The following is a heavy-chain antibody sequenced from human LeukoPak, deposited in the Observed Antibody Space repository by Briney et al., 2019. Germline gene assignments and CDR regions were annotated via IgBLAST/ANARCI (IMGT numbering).Heavy chain of an antibody. J-gene: IGHJ1*01. CDR2: ISTYNGHT. CDR3: ASRDSSGYYRHFQH. CDR1: GYTFTRYT. D-gene: IGHD3-22*01. V-gene: IGHV1-18*01. Sequence: AASVKVSCKASGYTFTRYTITWVRQAPGQGPEWMGRISTYNGHTNYAQKLQGRVTMTTDTSTSTAYMELRSLRSDDTAVYYCASRDSSGYYRHFQHWGQGTLVTVSS.